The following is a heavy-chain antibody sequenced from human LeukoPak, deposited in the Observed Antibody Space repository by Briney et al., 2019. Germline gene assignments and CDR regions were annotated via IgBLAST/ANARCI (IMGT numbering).Heavy chain of an antibody. V-gene: IGHV3-48*03. CDR3: ARDCGGGSCYGPYDAFDI. CDR2: ISSSGSTI. D-gene: IGHD2-15*01. Sequence: GGSLRLSCGASGLTFSSYEMNWVRQAPGKGLEWVSYISSSGSTIYYADSVKGRFTLSRDNAKNSVYLQMNSLRAEHTAVYYCARDCGGGSCYGPYDAFDIWGQGTMVTVSS. J-gene: IGHJ3*02. CDR1: GLTFSSYE.